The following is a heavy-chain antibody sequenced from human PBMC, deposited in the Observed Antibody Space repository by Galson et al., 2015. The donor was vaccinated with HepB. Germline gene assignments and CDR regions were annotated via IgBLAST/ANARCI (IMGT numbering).Heavy chain of an antibody. CDR2: IYSGGKT. D-gene: IGHD3-10*01. Sequence: SLRLSCAASGFTVSTNYLSWVRQAPGKGLEWVSVIYSGGKTFYEDSVKGRFTISRDNSKNALYLQMSSLRAEDTAVYYCARAARGNYFDYWGQGTLVTVSS. CDR3: ARAARGNYFDY. J-gene: IGHJ4*02. CDR1: GFTVSTNY. V-gene: IGHV3-53*01.